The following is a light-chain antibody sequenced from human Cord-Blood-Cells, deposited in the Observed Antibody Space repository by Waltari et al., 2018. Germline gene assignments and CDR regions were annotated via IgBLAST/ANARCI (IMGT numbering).Light chain of an antibody. J-gene: IGKJ2*03. CDR3: QQYGSSPVS. Sequence: EIVLTQSPGTLSLSPGERATLSCRASQSVSSSYLAWYQQKPGQAPRRRIYGASSSATGIPDRFSGSGSGTDFTLTISRLEPEDFAVDYCQQYGSSPVSFGQGTKLEIK. CDR2: GAS. CDR1: QSVSSSY. V-gene: IGKV3-20*01.